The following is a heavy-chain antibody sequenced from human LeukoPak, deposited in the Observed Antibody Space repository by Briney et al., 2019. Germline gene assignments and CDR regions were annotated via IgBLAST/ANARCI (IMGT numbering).Heavy chain of an antibody. V-gene: IGHV4-4*07. CDR3: ARLMCRRAAAGIDY. D-gene: IGHD6-13*01. J-gene: IGHJ4*02. CDR1: GGSISNYY. CDR2: TYSSGST. Sequence: SETLSLTCSVSGGSISNYYWSWLRQPAGKGLEWIGRTYSSGSTNYNPSLKSRVTMSVDTSKNQFSLKLSSVTAADTAVYYCARLMCRRAAAGIDYWGQGTLVTVSS.